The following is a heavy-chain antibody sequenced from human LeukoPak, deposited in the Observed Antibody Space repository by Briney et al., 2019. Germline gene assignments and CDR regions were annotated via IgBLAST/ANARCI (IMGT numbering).Heavy chain of an antibody. V-gene: IGHV3-43*02. J-gene: IGHJ6*02. Sequence: GGSLRLSCAASGFTFSSYSMNWVRQAPGKGLGWVSPISGSGGGTSYADSVKGGFTISRETSKTSRNRQMTSLRTEDTALFSVAKDIRTMVAPPYYYGMDVWGQGTTVTVSS. D-gene: IGHD3-10*01. CDR3: AKDIRTMVAPPYYYGMDV. CDR2: ISGSGGGT. CDR1: GFTFSSYS.